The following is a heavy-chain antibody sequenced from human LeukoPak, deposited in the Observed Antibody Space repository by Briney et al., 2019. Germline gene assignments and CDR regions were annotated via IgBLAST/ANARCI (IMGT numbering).Heavy chain of an antibody. CDR1: GYTFTGYY. D-gene: IGHD3-22*01. J-gene: IGHJ4*02. CDR3: ARWAYDSSGYYHDY. CDR2: INPNDGDT. V-gene: IGHV1-2*02. Sequence: ASVKVSCKASGYTFTGYYIHWVRQAPGQGLEWMGWINPNDGDTNYAQKFQGRVTMTRDTSISTAYMELSRLRSDDTAVYYCARWAYDSSGYYHDYWGQGTLVTVSS.